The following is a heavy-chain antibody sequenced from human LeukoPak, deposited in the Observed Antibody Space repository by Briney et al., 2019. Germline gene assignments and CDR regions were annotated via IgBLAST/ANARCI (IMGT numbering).Heavy chain of an antibody. V-gene: IGHV4-34*01. D-gene: IGHD3-3*02. J-gene: IGHJ4*02. CDR1: GGSFSGYY. CDR3: ARLSPFGY. CDR2: INHSGST. Sequence: SETLSLTCGVYGGSFSGYYWSWIRQPPGKGLEWIGEINHSGSTNYNPSLKSRVTISVDTSKNQFSLKLSSVTAADTAVYYCARLSPFGYWGQGTLVTVSS.